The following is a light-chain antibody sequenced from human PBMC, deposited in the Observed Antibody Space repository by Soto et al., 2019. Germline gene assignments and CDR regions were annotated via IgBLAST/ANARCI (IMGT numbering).Light chain of an antibody. CDR2: DAA. CDR1: QDIKNY. CDR3: QQFDSVPCT. V-gene: IGKV1-33*01. Sequence: IEMTQSPSALSASAGDRVTITCQASQDIKNYVIWYRQKPGRAPKLLIYDAASLGTGVSSRFSGSGSGTHFTLTISSLQPEDVATYYCQQFDSVPCTFGQGTKLEIK. J-gene: IGKJ2*02.